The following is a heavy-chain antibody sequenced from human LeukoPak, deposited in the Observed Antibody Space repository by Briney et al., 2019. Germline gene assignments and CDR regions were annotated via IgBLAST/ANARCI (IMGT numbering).Heavy chain of an antibody. J-gene: IGHJ4*02. CDR1: GFTFSSYW. Sequence: GGSLRLSCAASGFTFSSYWMSWVRQAPGKGLEWVANIKQDGSEKYYVDSVKGRFTISRDNAKNSLYLQMNSLRAEGTAVYYCARVADCSGGSCYSGVVYFDYWGQGTLVTVSS. CDR2: IKQDGSEK. CDR3: ARVADCSGGSCYSGVVYFDY. V-gene: IGHV3-7*01. D-gene: IGHD2-15*01.